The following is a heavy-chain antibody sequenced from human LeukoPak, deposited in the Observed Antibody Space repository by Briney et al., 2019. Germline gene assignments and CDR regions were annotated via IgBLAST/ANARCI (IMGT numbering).Heavy chain of an antibody. CDR1: GYTFTSYG. J-gene: IGHJ4*02. D-gene: IGHD5-12*01. CDR3: ARDLRGYSGYDSNPTFDY. CDR2: ISAYNGNT. V-gene: IGHV1-18*01. Sequence: ASVKVSCKASGYTFTSYGISWVRQAPGQGLEWMGWISAYNGNTNYAQKLQGRVTMTTDTSTSTAYMELRSLRSDDTAVYYCARDLRGYSGYDSNPTFDYWGQGTLVTVPS.